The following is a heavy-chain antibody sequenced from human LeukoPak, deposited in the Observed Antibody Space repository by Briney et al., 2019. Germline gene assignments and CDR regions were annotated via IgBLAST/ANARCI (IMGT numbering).Heavy chain of an antibody. Sequence: AGSLRLSCIASGFTFSSHWMNWVRQAPGKGLEGGANIMQDGSEKYYVDSVKGRLIISRDNAKNSLYLQMNSLRAEDTAVYYCARESAKYGAYVSGFDFWGQGTMVTVSS. CDR1: GFTFSSHW. CDR2: IMQDGSEK. D-gene: IGHD4-17*01. CDR3: ARESAKYGAYVSGFDF. V-gene: IGHV3-7*01. J-gene: IGHJ3*01.